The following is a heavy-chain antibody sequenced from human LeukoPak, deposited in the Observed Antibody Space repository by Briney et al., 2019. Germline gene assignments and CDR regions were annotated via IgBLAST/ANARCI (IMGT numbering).Heavy chain of an antibody. D-gene: IGHD1-26*01. CDR3: ARAAVGAREGDY. Sequence: ASVKVSCKASGYTFTSYDINWVRQATGQGLEWMGWMNPNSGNTGYAQKLQGRVTMTTDTSTGTAYMELRSLRSDDTAVYYCARAAVGAREGDYWGQGTLVTVSS. J-gene: IGHJ4*02. CDR2: MNPNSGNT. V-gene: IGHV1-8*01. CDR1: GYTFTSYD.